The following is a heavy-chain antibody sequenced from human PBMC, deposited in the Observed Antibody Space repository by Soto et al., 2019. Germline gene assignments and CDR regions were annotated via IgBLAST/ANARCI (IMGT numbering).Heavy chain of an antibody. V-gene: IGHV3-7*03. CDR3: ARDMGPGAAYGY. D-gene: IGHD2-8*02. CDR1: GFTFSTYW. CDR2: IDPDGSQK. Sequence: EVQLVDSGGDLVQPGGSLRLSCAASGFTFSTYWMSWVRQAPGKGLEWVANIDPDGSQKYYVDSVKGRFTISRDNAKNPLYLQVSSLRAEETVVYYCARDMGPGAAYGYWRQRTLVTVSS. J-gene: IGHJ4*02.